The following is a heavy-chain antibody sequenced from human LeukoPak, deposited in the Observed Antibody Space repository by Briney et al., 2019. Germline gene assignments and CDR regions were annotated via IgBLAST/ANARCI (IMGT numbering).Heavy chain of an antibody. Sequence: PSETLSLTCTVSGGSISSYYWSWIRQPPGKGLEWIGYIYYSGSTNYNPSLKSRVTISVDTSKNQFSLKLSSVTAADTAVYYCARSDRYSGTYFEDWGQGTLVTVSS. CDR3: ARSDRYSGTYFED. CDR2: IYYSGST. D-gene: IGHD1-26*01. V-gene: IGHV4-59*08. CDR1: GGSISSYY. J-gene: IGHJ4*02.